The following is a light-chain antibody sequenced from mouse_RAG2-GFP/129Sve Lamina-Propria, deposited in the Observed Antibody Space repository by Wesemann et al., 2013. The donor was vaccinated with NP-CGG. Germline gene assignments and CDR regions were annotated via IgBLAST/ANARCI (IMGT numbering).Light chain of an antibody. J-gene: IGKJ1*02. CDR1: QNVGTN. CDR2: SAS. CDR3: QQYYSYPRT. Sequence: DIVMTQSQKFMSTTVGDRVSVTCKASQNVGTNVAWYQQKPGQSPKLLIYSASNRYTGVPDRFTGSGSGTDFTLTISNMQSEDLAVYYCQQYYSYPRTFGGGTKLEIN. V-gene: IGKV6-13*01.